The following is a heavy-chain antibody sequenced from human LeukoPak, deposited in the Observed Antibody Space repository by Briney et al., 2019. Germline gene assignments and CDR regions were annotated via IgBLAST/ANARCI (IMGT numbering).Heavy chain of an antibody. J-gene: IGHJ5*02. CDR2: IIPIFGTA. CDR3: ARGKKPGVGVAGTGYYFDP. D-gene: IGHD6-19*01. CDR1: GGTFSSYA. V-gene: IGHV1-69*05. Sequence: ASVKVSCKASGGTFSSYAISWVRQAPGQGLEWMGGIIPIFGTANYAQKFQGRVTLTTDTSTNTAYMELKSLRSDDTAVYYCARGKKPGVGVAGTGYYFDPWGQGTLVIVSS.